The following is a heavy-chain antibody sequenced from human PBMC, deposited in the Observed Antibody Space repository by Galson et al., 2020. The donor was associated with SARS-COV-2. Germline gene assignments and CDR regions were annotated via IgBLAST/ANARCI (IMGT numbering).Heavy chain of an antibody. D-gene: IGHD2-2*01. CDR2: IYHSGST. J-gene: IGHJ4*02. Sequence: ETSETLSLTCTVSGDSISSSNYYWGWIRQPPGKGLEWIGTIYHSGSTNYNPSLKSRVTISVDTSKNQLSLKLSSVTAADTAVFYCARAVNVVVLPALYYFDYWGQGTLVTVSS. V-gene: IGHV4-39*01. CDR1: GDSISSSNYY. CDR3: ARAVNVVVLPALYYFDY.